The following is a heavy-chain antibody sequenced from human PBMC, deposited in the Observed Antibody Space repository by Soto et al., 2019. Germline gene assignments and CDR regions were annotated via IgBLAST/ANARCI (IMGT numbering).Heavy chain of an antibody. D-gene: IGHD2-15*01. J-gene: IGHJ4*02. CDR3: ARAIRYCSGGNCDRSPDY. CDR1: GFTFSSYA. Sequence: QVQLVESGGGVVQPGRSLRLSCAASGFTFSSYAIHWVRQAPGKGLEWVSIISFDGSRQYYADSVKGRFTVSRDSSQNTLYLQMNSLRADDTAVYYCARAIRYCSGGNCDRSPDYWCQGTLVIFSS. CDR2: ISFDGSRQ. V-gene: IGHV3-30-3*01.